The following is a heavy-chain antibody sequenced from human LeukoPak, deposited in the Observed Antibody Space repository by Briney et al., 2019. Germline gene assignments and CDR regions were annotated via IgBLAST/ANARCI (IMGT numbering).Heavy chain of an antibody. CDR3: ARDFAFDY. J-gene: IGHJ4*02. D-gene: IGHD3-3*01. CDR1: GFTFSSYA. CDR2: ISYDGSNK. Sequence: GMSLRLSCAASGFTFSSYAMHWVRQAPGKGLEWVAVISYDGSNKYYADSVKGRFTISRDNSKNTLYLQMNSLRAEDTAVYYCARDFAFDYWGQGTLVTVSS. V-gene: IGHV3-30-3*01.